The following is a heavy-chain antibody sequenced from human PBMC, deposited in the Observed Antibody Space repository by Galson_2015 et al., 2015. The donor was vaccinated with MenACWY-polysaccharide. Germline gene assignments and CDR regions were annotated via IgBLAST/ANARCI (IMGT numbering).Heavy chain of an antibody. V-gene: IGHV3-7*01. J-gene: IGHJ6*02. CDR3: ARVHYGMAV. CDR1: GFTFSSYW. Sequence: SLRLSCAASGFTFSSYWMTWVRQAPGKGLEWVADIKKDGSEKYYVDSVKGRFTISRDNAKNALYLQMHSLRAEDTAVYYCARVHYGMAVWGQGTPVTVSS. CDR2: IKKDGSEK.